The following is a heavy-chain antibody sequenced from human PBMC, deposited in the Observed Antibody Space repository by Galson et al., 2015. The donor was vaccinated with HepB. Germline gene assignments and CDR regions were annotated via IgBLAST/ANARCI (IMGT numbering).Heavy chain of an antibody. Sequence: SVKVSCKASGYTFTNYGIGWVRQAPGQGLEWMGWIRADNGNTKYAQKLQGRVTMTTDTSTSTAYMELRSLRSDDTAVYYCARVDYDFWSGYYSNYYYMAVWGLGTLVTVSS. J-gene: IGHJ6*03. D-gene: IGHD3-3*01. CDR2: IRADNGNT. CDR3: ARVDYDFWSGYYSNYYYMAV. V-gene: IGHV1-18*01. CDR1: GYTFTNYG.